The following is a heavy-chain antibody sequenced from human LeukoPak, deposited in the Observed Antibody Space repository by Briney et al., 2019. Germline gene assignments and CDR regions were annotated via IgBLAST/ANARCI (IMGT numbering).Heavy chain of an antibody. J-gene: IGHJ4*02. CDR1: GFTFSNYN. V-gene: IGHV3-48*02. Sequence: GGSLILSCAASGFTFSNYNMNWVRQAPGKGLEWVSYISTTGTIYCADSVKGRFTISRDNAKNSLYLQMNSLRDEDTAVYYCARDRSDGYHFDYWGQGTLVTVSS. CDR2: ISTTGTI. CDR3: ARDRSDGYHFDY. D-gene: IGHD2-15*01.